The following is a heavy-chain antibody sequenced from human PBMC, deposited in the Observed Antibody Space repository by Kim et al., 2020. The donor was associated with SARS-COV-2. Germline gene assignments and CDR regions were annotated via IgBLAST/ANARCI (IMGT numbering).Heavy chain of an antibody. CDR3: AKDMEAGTLIFDY. Sequence: GGSLRLSCAASGFTFDDYAMHWVRQAPGKGLEWVSGISWNSGSIGYADSVKGRFTISRDNAKNSLYLRMNSLRAEDTALYYCAKDMEAGTLIFDYWGQGTLVTVSS. CDR1: GFTFDDYA. D-gene: IGHD6-19*01. V-gene: IGHV3-9*01. CDR2: ISWNSGSI. J-gene: IGHJ4*02.